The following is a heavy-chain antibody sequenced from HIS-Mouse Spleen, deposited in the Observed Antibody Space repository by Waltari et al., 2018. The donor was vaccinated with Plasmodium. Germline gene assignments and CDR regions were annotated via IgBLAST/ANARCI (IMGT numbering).Heavy chain of an antibody. J-gene: IGHJ4*02. CDR1: GGSFSGYY. Sequence: QVQLQQWGAGLLKPSETLSLTCAVYGGSFSGYYWSWIRQPPGKGLEGIGEINHSGSTNYNPSLKSRVTISVDTSKNQFSLKLSSVTAADTAVYYCARGSAAAGPFDYWGQGTLVTVSS. CDR2: INHSGST. D-gene: IGHD6-13*01. V-gene: IGHV4-34*01. CDR3: ARGSAAAGPFDY.